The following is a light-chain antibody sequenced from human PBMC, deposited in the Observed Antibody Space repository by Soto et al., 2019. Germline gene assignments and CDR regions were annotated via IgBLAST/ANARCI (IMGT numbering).Light chain of an antibody. CDR3: QQYNNWPLWT. Sequence: DIVMTQSPDSLAVSLGERATITCKSSQSVLYSSNNANYLAWFQQKPGQPPKLLIYWASTRQYGVPDRFTGSGSGTDFTLTISSLQAEDVAVYYCQQYNNWPLWTFGQGTKVEIK. J-gene: IGKJ1*01. V-gene: IGKV4-1*01. CDR1: QSVLYSSNNANY. CDR2: WAS.